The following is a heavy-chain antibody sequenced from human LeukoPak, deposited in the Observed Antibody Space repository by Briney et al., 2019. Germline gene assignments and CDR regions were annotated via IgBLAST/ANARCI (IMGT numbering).Heavy chain of an antibody. CDR2: IKHDASEK. J-gene: IGHJ4*02. CDR1: GFTFSSYW. CDR3: ARDRGSTGHDLYDY. V-gene: IGHV3-7*01. Sequence: GGSLRLFCAASGFTFSSYWMAWVRQTPGKGLEWVANIKHDASEKYYVDSVKGRFTISRDNAQNSFYLQMNSLRAEDTAVYYCARDRGSTGHDLYDYWGQGTLVTVSS. D-gene: IGHD2-8*02.